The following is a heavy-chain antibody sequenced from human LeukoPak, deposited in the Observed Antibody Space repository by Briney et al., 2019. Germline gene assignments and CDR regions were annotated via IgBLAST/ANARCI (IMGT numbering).Heavy chain of an antibody. J-gene: IGHJ4*02. Sequence: GGSLRLSCAASGFTFSSYSMNWVRQAPGKGLEWVSYISSSSSTIYYADSVKGRFTISRDNAKNSLYLQMNSLRAEDTAVYYCARDYEYHYDSSGYSPLGYWGQGTLVTVSS. D-gene: IGHD3-22*01. CDR1: GFTFSSYS. V-gene: IGHV3-48*01. CDR3: ARDYEYHYDSSGYSPLGY. CDR2: ISSSSSTI.